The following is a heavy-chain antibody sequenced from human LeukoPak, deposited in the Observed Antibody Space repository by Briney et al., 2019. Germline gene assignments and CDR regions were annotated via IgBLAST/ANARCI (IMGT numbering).Heavy chain of an antibody. J-gene: IGHJ4*02. Sequence: GGSLRLSCAASGFTFDDYTMHWVRQAPGKGLEWVSLISWDGGSTYYADSVKGRLTISRDNSKNSLYLQMNSLRTEDTALYYCAKDASSGWYSSSSIDYWGQGTLVTVSS. D-gene: IGHD6-19*01. V-gene: IGHV3-43*01. CDR1: GFTFDDYT. CDR3: AKDASSGWYSSSSIDY. CDR2: ISWDGGST.